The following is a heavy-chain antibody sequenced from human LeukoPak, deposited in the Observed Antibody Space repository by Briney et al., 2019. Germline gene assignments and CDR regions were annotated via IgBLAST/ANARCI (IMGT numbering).Heavy chain of an antibody. CDR1: GGTFSSYA. CDR3: AREEGMHGDYSFDY. CDR2: IIPIFGTA. Sequence: SVKVSCKASGGTFSSYAISWVRQAPGQGLEWMGGIIPIFGTANCAQKFQGRVTITADESTSTAYMELSSLRSEDTAVYYCAREEGMHGDYSFDYWGQGTLVTVSS. V-gene: IGHV1-69*13. J-gene: IGHJ4*02. D-gene: IGHD4-17*01.